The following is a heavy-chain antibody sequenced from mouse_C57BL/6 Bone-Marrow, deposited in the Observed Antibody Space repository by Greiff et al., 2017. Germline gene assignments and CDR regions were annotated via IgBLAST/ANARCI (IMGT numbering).Heavy chain of an antibody. Sequence: VQLKESGGGLVKPGGSLKLSCAASGFFISSYDLSLVRPTPEKRLEWVATFRDGGSYYYYPDHVMGGFITSRDTAKNNLFLQISHLKSEDTAMCYWAWDDHAMDCWGQGTSVTVSS. CDR2: FRDGGSYY. CDR3: AWDDHAMDC. CDR1: GFFISSYD. V-gene: IGHV5-4*01. J-gene: IGHJ4*01.